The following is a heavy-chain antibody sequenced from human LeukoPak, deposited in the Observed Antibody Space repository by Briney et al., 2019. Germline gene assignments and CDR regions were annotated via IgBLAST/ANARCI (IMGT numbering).Heavy chain of an antibody. Sequence: SETLSLTCTVSGGSISSSSYYWGWIRQPPGKGLEWIGSICYSGSTYYNPSLKSRVTISVDTSKNQFSLRLRSVTAADTAVYYCARYSSGYSNYYFDYWGQGTLVTVSS. D-gene: IGHD3-22*01. CDR2: ICYSGST. J-gene: IGHJ4*02. V-gene: IGHV4-39*07. CDR1: GGSISSSSYY. CDR3: ARYSSGYSNYYFDY.